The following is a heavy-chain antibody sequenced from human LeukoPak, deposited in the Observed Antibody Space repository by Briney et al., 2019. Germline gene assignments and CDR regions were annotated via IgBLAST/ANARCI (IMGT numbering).Heavy chain of an antibody. D-gene: IGHD3-22*01. V-gene: IGHV1-46*01. CDR3: ARNYYDSSGYYPDY. Sequence: GASVKVSCKASGYTFIAYYIHWVRQAPGQGLEWMGIINPSGGSTTYAQNFQGRVTMTRDTSTSAVYMELSSLRSEDTAVYYCARNYYDSSGYYPDYWGQGTLVTVSS. CDR2: INPSGGST. CDR1: GYTFIAYY. J-gene: IGHJ4*02.